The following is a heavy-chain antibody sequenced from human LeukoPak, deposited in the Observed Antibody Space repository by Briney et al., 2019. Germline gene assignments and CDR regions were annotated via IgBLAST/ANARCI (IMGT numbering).Heavy chain of an antibody. V-gene: IGHV4-34*01. J-gene: IGHJ4*02. CDR1: GGSLTNSY. CDR3: ARGFVETAMVSLPFDY. CDR2: INHGGST. D-gene: IGHD5-18*01. Sequence: SETLSLTCGVYGGSLTNSYWSWIRQTPGEGLEWIGEINHGGSTTYNPSLKSRVTISVDTSKNQFSLKLVSVTAADTAMYYCARGFVETAMVSLPFDYWGQGTLVTVSS.